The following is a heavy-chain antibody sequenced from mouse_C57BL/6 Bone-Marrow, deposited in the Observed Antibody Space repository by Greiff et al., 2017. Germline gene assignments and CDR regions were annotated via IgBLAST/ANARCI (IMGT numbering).Heavy chain of an antibody. J-gene: IGHJ4*01. CDR2: ISSGGDYI. CDR3: TRGYYGSVYYCAMDY. D-gene: IGHD1-1*01. CDR1: GFTFSSYA. V-gene: IGHV5-9-1*02. Sequence: VQLKESGEGLVKPGGSLKLSCAASGFTFSSYAMSWVRQTPEKRLAWVAYISSGGDYIYYADTVKGRFTISRDNARNTLYLQMSSLKSEDTAMYYCTRGYYGSVYYCAMDYWGQGTSVTVSS.